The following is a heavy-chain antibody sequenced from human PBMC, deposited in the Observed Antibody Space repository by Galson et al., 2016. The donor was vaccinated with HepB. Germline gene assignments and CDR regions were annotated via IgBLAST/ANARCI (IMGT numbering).Heavy chain of an antibody. J-gene: IGHJ4*02. CDR3: VRERYFDWLGEY. V-gene: IGHV1-18*04. CDR2: ISTHSGDT. CDR1: GYTFTDYG. Sequence: SVKVSCKASGYTFTDYGISWVRQAPGQGLEWMGWISTHSGDTRSAQKFQGRVIMTTDASSTTAYMELGSLKSDDTAVYYCVRERYFDWLGEYWGQGTLITVSS. D-gene: IGHD3-9*01.